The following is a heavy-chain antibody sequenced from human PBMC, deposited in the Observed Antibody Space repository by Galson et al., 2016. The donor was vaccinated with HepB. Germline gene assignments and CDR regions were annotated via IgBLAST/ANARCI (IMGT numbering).Heavy chain of an antibody. V-gene: IGHV3-30*03. D-gene: IGHD3-22*01. CDR2: ISYDGSNK. CDR1: GFTFSRFG. Sequence: SLRLSCAASGFTFSRFGSHWVRQAPGKGLEWVAAISYDGSNKYYADSVKGRFTISRDNSKNTLYLQMNSLRAGDTAVYYCATLGDSSVSYYGIFDYWGQGTLVTVSS. J-gene: IGHJ4*02. CDR3: ATLGDSSVSYYGIFDY.